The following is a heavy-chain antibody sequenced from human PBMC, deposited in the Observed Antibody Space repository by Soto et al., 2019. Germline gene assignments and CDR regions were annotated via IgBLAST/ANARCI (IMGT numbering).Heavy chain of an antibody. CDR1: GFDFSNYG. V-gene: IGHV3-23*01. CDR2: MSGNAHAS. D-gene: IGHD3-3*02. CDR3: VKDAPKPFSD. Sequence: DVQLLESGGGLVQPGGSLRISCAASGFDFSNYGMSWVRQAPGKGLEWVSAMSGNAHASYYAASVKGRFTISRDNSKNTLYLLMNRLRVEDTAVYFCVKDAPKPFSDWGQGTLVTVSS. J-gene: IGHJ4*02.